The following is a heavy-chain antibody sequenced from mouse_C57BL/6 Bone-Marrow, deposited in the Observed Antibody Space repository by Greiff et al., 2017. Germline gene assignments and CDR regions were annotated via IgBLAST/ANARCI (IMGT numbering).Heavy chain of an antibody. CDR1: GYSITSAY. Sequence: DVKLQESGPGLAKPSQTLSLTCSVTGYSITSAYWNWIRKFPGNKLEYMGYISYSGSTYYNPSLKSRISITRDTSKNQYYLQLNSVTTEDTATYYCARWGSSPYWYFDVWGTGTTVTVSS. J-gene: IGHJ1*03. CDR2: ISYSGST. CDR3: ARWGSSPYWYFDV. D-gene: IGHD1-1*01. V-gene: IGHV3-8*01.